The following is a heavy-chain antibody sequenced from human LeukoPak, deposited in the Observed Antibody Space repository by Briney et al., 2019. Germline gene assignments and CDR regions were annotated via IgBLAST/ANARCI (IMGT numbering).Heavy chain of an antibody. D-gene: IGHD3-10*01. J-gene: IGHJ5*02. CDR3: ARDAEPYDYYGSGSYYPLFDP. CDR2: INPNSGGT. V-gene: IGHV1-2*02. Sequence: GASVKVSCKASGYTFTGYYMHWVRQAPGQGLEWMGWINPNSGGTNYAQKFQGRVTMTRDTSISTAYMELSRLRSDDTAVYYCARDAEPYDYYGSGSYYPLFDPWGQGTLVTVSS. CDR1: GYTFTGYY.